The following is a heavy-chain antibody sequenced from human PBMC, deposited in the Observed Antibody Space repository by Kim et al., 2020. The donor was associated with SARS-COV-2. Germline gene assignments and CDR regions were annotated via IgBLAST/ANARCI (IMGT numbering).Heavy chain of an antibody. V-gene: IGHV3-11*06. Sequence: GGSLRLSCAASGFTFSDYYMSWIRQAPGKGLEWVSYISSSSSYTNYADSVKGRFTISRDNAKNSLYLQMNNLRAEDTAVYYCARMSNRGMEVWGRGTTVTVSS. CDR3: ARMSNRGMEV. J-gene: IGHJ6*02. CDR2: ISSSSSYT. D-gene: IGHD4-4*01. CDR1: GFTFSDYY.